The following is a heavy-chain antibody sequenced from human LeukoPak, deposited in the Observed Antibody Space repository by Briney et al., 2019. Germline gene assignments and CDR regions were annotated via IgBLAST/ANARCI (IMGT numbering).Heavy chain of an antibody. J-gene: IGHJ6*03. D-gene: IGHD5-12*01. V-gene: IGHV1-18*01. Sequence: GVSVKVSCKASGYTFTNYGISWVRQAPGQGLEWMGWISVYNGNTNHAQNLQGRVTMTTDTSTSTAFMELRSLRPDDTAVYYCARGVGGYFYYYYYYMDVWGKGTTVTVSS. CDR3: ARGVGGYFYYYYYYMDV. CDR2: ISVYNGNT. CDR1: GYTFTNYG.